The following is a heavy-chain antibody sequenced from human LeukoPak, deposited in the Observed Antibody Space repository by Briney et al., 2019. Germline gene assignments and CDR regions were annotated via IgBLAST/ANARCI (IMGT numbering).Heavy chain of an antibody. CDR3: ARGYYDFWSGYPSPYYYYYYGMDV. D-gene: IGHD3-3*01. CDR1: GYTFTGYY. J-gene: IGHJ6*02. Sequence: ASVKVSCKASGYTFTGYYMQWVRQAPGQGLEWMGWINPNSGGTNYAQKFQGWVTMTRDTSISTAYMELSRLRSDDTAVYYCARGYYDFWSGYPSPYYYYYYGMDVWGQGTTVTVSS. V-gene: IGHV1-2*04. CDR2: INPNSGGT.